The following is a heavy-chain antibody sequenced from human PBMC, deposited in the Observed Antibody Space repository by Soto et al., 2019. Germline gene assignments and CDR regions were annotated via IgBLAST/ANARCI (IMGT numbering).Heavy chain of an antibody. J-gene: IGHJ6*02. CDR3: AKDNPPEGIAVAGNKDYYYYGMDV. Sequence: PGGSLRLSCAASGFTFSSYAMSWVRQAPGKGLEWVSAISGSGGSTYYADSVKGRFTISRDNSKNTLYLQMNSLRAEDTAVYYCAKDNPPEGIAVAGNKDYYYYGMDVWGQGTTVAVSS. D-gene: IGHD6-19*01. V-gene: IGHV3-23*01. CDR2: ISGSGGST. CDR1: GFTFSSYA.